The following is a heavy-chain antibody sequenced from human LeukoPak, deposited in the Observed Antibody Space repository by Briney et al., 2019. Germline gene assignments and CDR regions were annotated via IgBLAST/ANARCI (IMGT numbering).Heavy chain of an antibody. J-gene: IGHJ5*02. CDR3: ARGRSYYDFWSGYGSRNWFDP. CDR2: INHSGST. D-gene: IGHD3-3*01. CDR1: DGSLSAYY. Sequence: SETLTLTVAVYDGSLSAYYWSWIRKSPGKGLEWSGEINHSGSTNYTPSLKSRVTTSLHTSKNQFSLKLSSVTAADTAVYYCARGRSYYDFWSGYGSRNWFDPWGQGTLVTVSS. V-gene: IGHV4-34*01.